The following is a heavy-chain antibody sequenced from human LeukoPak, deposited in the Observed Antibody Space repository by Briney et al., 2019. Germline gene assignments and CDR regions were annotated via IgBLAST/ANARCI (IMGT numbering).Heavy chain of an antibody. V-gene: IGHV1-18*01. J-gene: IGHJ4*02. D-gene: IGHD5/OR15-5a*01. CDR1: GYTFTSYG. CDR3: ASDLRWAGEGSFDY. Sequence: ASVKVSCKASGYTFTSYGISWVRQAPGQGLEWMGWISAYNGNTNYAQKLQGSVTMTTDTSTSTAYMELRSLRSDDTAVYYCASDLRWAGEGSFDYWGQGTLVTVSS. CDR2: ISAYNGNT.